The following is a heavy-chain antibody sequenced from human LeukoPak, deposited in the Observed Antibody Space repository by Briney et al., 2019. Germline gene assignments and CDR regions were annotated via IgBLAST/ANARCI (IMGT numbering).Heavy chain of an antibody. V-gene: IGHV3-21*01. Sequence: GGSLRLSCAASGFTFSSYSMNWVRQAPGKGLGWVSSITSSSSYKYYADSVKGRFTISRDNAKNSLYLQMNSLRAEDTAVYYCSREHALGDFWGQGSLVTVSS. J-gene: IGHJ4*02. D-gene: IGHD2-2*01. CDR3: SREHALGDF. CDR1: GFTFSSYS. CDR2: ITSSSSYK.